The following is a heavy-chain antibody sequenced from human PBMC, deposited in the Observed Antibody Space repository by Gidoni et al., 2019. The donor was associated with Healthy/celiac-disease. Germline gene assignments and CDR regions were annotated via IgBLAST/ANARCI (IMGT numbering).Heavy chain of an antibody. J-gene: IGHJ4*02. D-gene: IGHD5-18*01. Sequence: QVQLVQSGAEVEKPGASVKVSCKASGSTFTGYYMHWVRQDPGQGLEWMGWINPNSGGTNYAQKLQGRVTMTRDTSISTAYMELSRLRSDDTAVYYCARDLGSYGSGVLDYWGQGTLVTVSS. V-gene: IGHV1-2*02. CDR3: ARDLGSYGSGVLDY. CDR2: INPNSGGT. CDR1: GSTFTGYY.